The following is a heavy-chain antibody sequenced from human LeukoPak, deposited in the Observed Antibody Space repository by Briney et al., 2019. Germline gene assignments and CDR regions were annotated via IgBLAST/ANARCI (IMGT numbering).Heavy chain of an antibody. J-gene: IGHJ6*03. CDR1: GFTFSSYA. Sequence: PGGSLRLSCAASGFTFSSYAMSWVRQAPGKGLEWVSAISGSGGSTYYADSVKGRFTISRDNSKNTLYLQMNSLRAEDTAVYYCAKQYCTNGVCSYYYYYYMDVWGKGITVTVSS. CDR2: ISGSGGST. D-gene: IGHD2-8*01. CDR3: AKQYCTNGVCSYYYYYYMDV. V-gene: IGHV3-23*01.